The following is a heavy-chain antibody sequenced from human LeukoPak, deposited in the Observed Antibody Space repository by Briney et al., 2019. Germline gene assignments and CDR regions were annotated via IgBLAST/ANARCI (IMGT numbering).Heavy chain of an antibody. J-gene: IGHJ4*02. D-gene: IGHD6-13*01. CDR2: IYYTGST. Sequence: PSETLSLTCSVSGGPISSGTYYWSWIRQHPGKGLEWIGDIYYTGSTYYDTSLKSRATISVDTSKNQFSLNLSSVTAADTAVYYCARVGGIADRQFDYWGREPWSPSPQ. V-gene: IGHV4-31*03. CDR3: ARVGGIADRQFDY. CDR1: GGPISSGTYY.